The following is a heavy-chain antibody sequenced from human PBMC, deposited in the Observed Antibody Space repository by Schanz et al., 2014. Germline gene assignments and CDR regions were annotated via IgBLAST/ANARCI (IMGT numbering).Heavy chain of an antibody. CDR2: IKKDGSEK. V-gene: IGHV3-7*01. Sequence: EVQLAESGGGLVQPGGSLRLSCAASGFTFSGFWMTWVRQAPGKGLEWVANIKKDGSEKYYVDSVKGRFTISRDNAKNSLFLQMNSLRPEDTAVYYCARGRVLESWGQGTLVIVSS. CDR1: GFTFSGFW. D-gene: IGHD1-1*01. CDR3: ARGRVLES. J-gene: IGHJ5*02.